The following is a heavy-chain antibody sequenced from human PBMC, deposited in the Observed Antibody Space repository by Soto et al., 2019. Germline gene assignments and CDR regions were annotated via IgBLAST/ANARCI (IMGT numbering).Heavy chain of an antibody. CDR2: ISYDGSNK. CDR1: GFTFGGLG. Sequence: PGPSMRVPRTASGFTFGGLGIHPVCKSPGKGLEWVAVISYDGSNKSYADSVKGRFTISRDNSKNTLYLQMNSLRAEDPAVYYCAKARVSPYRGGDYWGQGTLGTVS. CDR3: AKARVSPYRGGDY. D-gene: IGHD1-26*01. J-gene: IGHJ4*02. V-gene: IGHV3-30*18.